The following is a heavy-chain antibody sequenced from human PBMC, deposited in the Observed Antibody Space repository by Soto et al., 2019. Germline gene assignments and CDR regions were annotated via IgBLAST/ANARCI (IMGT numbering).Heavy chain of an antibody. CDR1: GYDFTRNW. V-gene: IGHV5-51*01. Sequence: GESLKISCETSGYDFTRNWIGWVRQRPGKGLEWVGLVYPRGSDTRYSPSFRGHVSMSADESISTAYLQWTSLQASDTAMYYCARRDFYDSSGYPFDYWGQGTPVTVSS. J-gene: IGHJ4*02. CDR2: VYPRGSDT. CDR3: ARRDFYDSSGYPFDY. D-gene: IGHD3-22*01.